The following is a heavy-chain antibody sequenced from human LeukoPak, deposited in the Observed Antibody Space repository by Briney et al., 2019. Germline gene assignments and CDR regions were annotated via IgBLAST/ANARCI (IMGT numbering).Heavy chain of an antibody. CDR2: ISAYNGNT. CDR1: GYTFTGYY. D-gene: IGHD1-26*01. CDR3: AGVGIPAEYFQH. J-gene: IGHJ1*01. Sequence: GASVKVSCKASGYTFTGYYMHWVRQAPGQGLEWMGWISAYNGNTNYAQKLQGRVTMTTDTSTSTAYMELRSLRSDDTAVYYCAGVGIPAEYFQHWGQGTLVTVSS. V-gene: IGHV1-18*04.